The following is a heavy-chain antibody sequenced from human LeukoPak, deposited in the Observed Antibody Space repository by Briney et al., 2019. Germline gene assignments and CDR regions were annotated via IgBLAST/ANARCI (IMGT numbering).Heavy chain of an antibody. Sequence: GESLKISCKGSGYSFSSYWIGWVRQMPGKGLDWIGIIYPGDSDTRYSPSFQGQVTISADKSISTAYLQWSSLQASDTAMYYCARQGFYGSGNRPFDYWGQGTLVTVSS. D-gene: IGHD3-10*01. J-gene: IGHJ4*02. CDR3: ARQGFYGSGNRPFDY. CDR1: GYSFSSYW. V-gene: IGHV5-51*01. CDR2: IYPGDSDT.